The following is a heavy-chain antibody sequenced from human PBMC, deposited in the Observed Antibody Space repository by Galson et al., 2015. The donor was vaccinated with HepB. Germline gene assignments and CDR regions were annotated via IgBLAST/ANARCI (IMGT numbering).Heavy chain of an antibody. CDR3: ARHVTSTRPRSPSPYAVDI. J-gene: IGHJ3*02. D-gene: IGHD6-6*01. CDR1: GDSISGSVYF. V-gene: IGHV4-39*01. CDR2: VHYSGSS. Sequence: ETLSLTCTVSGDSISGSVYFWAWIRQSPGKGPEWIGSVHYSGSSYYNSALKSRVSISVDTSQSQYPLRLNSVTAADTGVYYCARHVTSTRPRSPSPYAVDIWGQGTMVTVSS.